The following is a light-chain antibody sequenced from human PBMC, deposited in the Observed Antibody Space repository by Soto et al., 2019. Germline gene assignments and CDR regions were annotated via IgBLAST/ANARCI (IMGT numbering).Light chain of an antibody. CDR1: QSGGSSY. V-gene: IGKV3-20*01. Sequence: IVLTQSQGTLSLPPGERATLSCRASQSGGSSYLGWYQQKPGQAPRLLIYDVSSRATGIPDRFSGSGSGTDVTLTISRLEPEDFAVYYCEHYDTSPATFGQGTKVEVK. CDR2: DVS. J-gene: IGKJ1*01. CDR3: EHYDTSPAT.